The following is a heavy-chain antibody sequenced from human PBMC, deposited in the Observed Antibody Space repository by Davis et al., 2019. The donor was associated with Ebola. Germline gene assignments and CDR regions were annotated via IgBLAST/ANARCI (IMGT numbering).Heavy chain of an antibody. J-gene: IGHJ6*04. D-gene: IGHD3-10*01. V-gene: IGHV3-30*03. CDR1: GFSFNNYG. Sequence: GGSLRLSCAASGFSFNNYGMHWVRQGPGKGLEWVAAIPYDGNHKYYGDSVKGRFTTSRDNAKNSLYLQMNSLRAEDTAVYYCARYYYGSGTPDGMDVWGKGTTVTVSS. CDR2: IPYDGNHK. CDR3: ARYYYGSGTPDGMDV.